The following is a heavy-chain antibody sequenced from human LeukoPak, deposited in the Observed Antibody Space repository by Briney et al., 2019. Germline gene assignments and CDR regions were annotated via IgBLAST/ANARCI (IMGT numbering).Heavy chain of an antibody. V-gene: IGHV3-7*03. CDR2: VNRDGSET. J-gene: IGHJ6*02. Sequence: GGSLRLFCAASGFALSSHWMTWVRQVPGRGPEWVANVNRDGSETYYLDSVKGRFTISKDNAKNSLYLQMNSLRAEDTALYHCARNNGMDVWGQGTTVIVSS. CDR3: ARNNGMDV. CDR1: GFALSSHW.